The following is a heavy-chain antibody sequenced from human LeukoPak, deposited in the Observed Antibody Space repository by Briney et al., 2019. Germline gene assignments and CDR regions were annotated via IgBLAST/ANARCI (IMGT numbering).Heavy chain of an antibody. CDR3: ATRYCSSTSCHVP. CDR2: ISYDGSNK. D-gene: IGHD2-2*01. CDR1: GFTFSSYA. V-gene: IGHV3-30-3*01. Sequence: LTGGSLRLSCAASGFTFSSYAMHWVRQAPGKGLEWVAVISYDGSNKYYADSVKGRFTISRDNSENTLYLQMNSLRAEDTAVYYCATRYCSSTSCHVPWGQGTLVTVSS. J-gene: IGHJ5*02.